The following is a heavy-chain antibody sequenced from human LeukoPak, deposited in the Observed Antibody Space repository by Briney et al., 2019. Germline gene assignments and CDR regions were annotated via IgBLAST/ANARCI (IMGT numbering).Heavy chain of an antibody. V-gene: IGHV4-4*02. J-gene: IGHJ4*02. D-gene: IGHD5-18*01. CDR3: ARSTAMAHLYFDY. Sequence: SGTLSLTCAVSGDSISSDIWWNWVRQPPGKGLEWIGEIHHSGGINYNPSLKSRVTISVDTSKNQFSLKLSSVTAADTAVYYCARSTAMAHLYFDYWGQGTLVTVSS. CDR1: GDSISSDIW. CDR2: IHHSGGI.